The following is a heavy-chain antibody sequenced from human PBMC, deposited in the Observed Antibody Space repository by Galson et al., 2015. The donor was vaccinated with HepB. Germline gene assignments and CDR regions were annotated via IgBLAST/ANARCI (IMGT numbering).Heavy chain of an antibody. D-gene: IGHD6-13*01. V-gene: IGHV1-18*01. CDR3: ARKSHGHSSWRPLDY. CDR2: ISAYNGNT. J-gene: IGHJ4*02. Sequence: SVKVSCKASGYTFTSYGINWVRQAPGQGLEWMGWISAYNGNTNYAQKLQGRVTMTTDTSTSTAYMELRSLRSDDTAVYYCARKSHGHSSWRPLDYWGQGTLVTVSS. CDR1: GYTFTSYG.